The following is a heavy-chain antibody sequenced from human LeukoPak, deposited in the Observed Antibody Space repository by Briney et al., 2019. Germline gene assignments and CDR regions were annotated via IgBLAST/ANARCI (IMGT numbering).Heavy chain of an antibody. CDR3: ARVGGYYDSSGENDAFDI. CDR1: GVSISSGGYS. CDR2: IYHSGST. Sequence: SQTLSLTCAVSGVSISSGGYSWSWIRQPPGQGLEWVGYIYHSGSTYYNPSLKSRVTISVDRSKNQFSLKLSSVTAADTAVYYCARVGGYYDSSGENDAFDIWGQGTMVTVSS. V-gene: IGHV4-30-2*01. D-gene: IGHD3-22*01. J-gene: IGHJ3*02.